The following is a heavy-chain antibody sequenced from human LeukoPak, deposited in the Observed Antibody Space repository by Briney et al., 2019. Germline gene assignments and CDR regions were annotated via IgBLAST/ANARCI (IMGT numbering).Heavy chain of an antibody. V-gene: IGHV3-30-3*01. Sequence: GGSLRLSCAASGFTFSSYAMHWVRQAPGKGLEWVAVISYDGSNKYYADSVKGRFTISRDNSKNTLYLQMNSLRAEDTAVYYCARSFYPRWVYYGMDVWGQGTTVTVSS. J-gene: IGHJ6*02. CDR2: ISYDGSNK. D-gene: IGHD1-26*01. CDR1: GFTFSSYA. CDR3: ARSFYPRWVYYGMDV.